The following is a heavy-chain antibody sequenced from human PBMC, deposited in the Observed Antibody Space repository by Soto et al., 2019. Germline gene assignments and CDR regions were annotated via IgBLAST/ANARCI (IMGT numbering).Heavy chain of an antibody. Sequence: ASMKVSCKGSGGTFSSYTINWVLQAPGQGLEWMGGIIPIFGTTNYAKKFQGRVTITADESTSTAYMELSSLRSEDTAVYYCARYASSGNNSVWYTFDPWGQGTLVTV. CDR1: GGTFSSYT. D-gene: IGHD6-19*01. V-gene: IGHV1-69*13. CDR3: ARYASSGNNSVWYTFDP. CDR2: IIPIFGTT. J-gene: IGHJ5*02.